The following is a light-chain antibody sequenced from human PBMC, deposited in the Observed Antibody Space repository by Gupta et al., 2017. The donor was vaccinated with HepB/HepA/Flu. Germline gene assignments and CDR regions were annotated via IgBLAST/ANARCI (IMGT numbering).Light chain of an antibody. CDR1: QSVSSSY. CDR3: HGEGSWGFT. V-gene: IGKV3-20*01. CDR2: GAS. Sequence: ELVSTQSPGTLSLSPWERATLSCRASQSVSSSYLAWYQQKPGQAPRLHIYGASSRATGLPDPSRDSRSGSALTLSISRPVLRSFAVYNCHGEGSWGFTFGPGTKVDIK. J-gene: IGKJ3*01.